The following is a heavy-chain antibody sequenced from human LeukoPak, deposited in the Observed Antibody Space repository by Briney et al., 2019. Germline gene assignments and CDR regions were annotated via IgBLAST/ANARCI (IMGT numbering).Heavy chain of an antibody. V-gene: IGHV3-66*01. D-gene: IGHD5-24*01. CDR3: AMDSSWLPLKFDY. J-gene: IGHJ4*02. Sequence: GGSLRLSCAASGFIVSSNYMSWVRQAPGKGLEWVSVIYSGGTTYYADSVKGRFTISRDNSKNTLYLQMNSLRAEDTAVYYCAMDSSWLPLKFDYWGQGTLVTVST. CDR2: IYSGGTT. CDR1: GFIVSSNY.